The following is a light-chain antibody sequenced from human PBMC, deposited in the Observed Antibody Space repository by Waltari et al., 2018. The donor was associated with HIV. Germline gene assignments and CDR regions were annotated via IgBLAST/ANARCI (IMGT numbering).Light chain of an antibody. CDR3: QHYNNWPPYT. CDR1: QSVNSH. J-gene: IGKJ2*01. CDR2: GAS. Sequence: EVVTTQSPVTLSVSRGERVTLSCRASQSVNSHLAWYQHKPGQAPRLLIYGASTGATGIPARFSGSGSGTEFSLTISSLQSEDFAVYYCQHYNNWPPYTFGQGTKLEI. V-gene: IGKV3-15*01.